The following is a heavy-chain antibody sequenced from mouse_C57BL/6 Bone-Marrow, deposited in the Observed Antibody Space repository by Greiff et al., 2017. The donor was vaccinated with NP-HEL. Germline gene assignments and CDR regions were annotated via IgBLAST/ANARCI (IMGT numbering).Heavy chain of an antibody. Sequence: EVQRVESGPVLVKPGASVKMSCKASGYTFTDYYMNWVKQSHGKSLEWIGVLNPYNGGTSYNQKFKGKATLTVDKSSSTAYMELNSLTSEDSAVYYCAKTNSFAYWGQGTLVTVSA. CDR3: AKTNSFAY. D-gene: IGHD4-1*01. V-gene: IGHV1-19*01. CDR2: LNPYNGGT. CDR1: GYTFTDYY. J-gene: IGHJ3*01.